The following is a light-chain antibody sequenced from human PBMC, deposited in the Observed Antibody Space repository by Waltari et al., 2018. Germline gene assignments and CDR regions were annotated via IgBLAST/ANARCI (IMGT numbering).Light chain of an antibody. CDR1: SGNIAGND. Sequence: NFMLTQPHSLSESPGKTITISCIRSSGNIAGNDVQWYQQRPGSSPTLIMYEHKERPSGVPDRFSGSVDRSSNSASLTISGLRTEDEADYYCQSYDLASGVVFGGGTKLTVL. J-gene: IGLJ2*01. V-gene: IGLV6-57*01. CDR2: EHK. CDR3: QSYDLASGVV.